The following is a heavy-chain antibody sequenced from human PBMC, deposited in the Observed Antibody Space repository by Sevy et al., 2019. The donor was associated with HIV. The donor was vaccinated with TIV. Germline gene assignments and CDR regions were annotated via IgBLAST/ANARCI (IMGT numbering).Heavy chain of an antibody. CDR2: IYYNGHI. Sequence: SETLSLTCTVSGGSITSLYWNWIRQPPGKGLEWIANIYYNGHINYNPSLKSRVTLSLDTSKNQFSRRLSSVTATDTAMYYCAGENAWGSGYSWGQGTLVTVSS. V-gene: IGHV4-59*08. CDR3: AGENAWGSGYS. D-gene: IGHD6-19*01. CDR1: GGSITSLY. J-gene: IGHJ4*02.